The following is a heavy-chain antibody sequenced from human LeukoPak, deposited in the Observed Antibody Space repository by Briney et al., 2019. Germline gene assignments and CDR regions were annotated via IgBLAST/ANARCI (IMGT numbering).Heavy chain of an antibody. V-gene: IGHV1-18*01. J-gene: IGHJ4*02. Sequence: ASAKVSCKASGYTFTSYGISWVRQAPGQGLEWMGWISAYNGNTNYAQKLQGRVTMTTDTSTSTAYTELRSLRSDDTAVYYCARDLWQQLVPGYFDYWGQGTLVTVSS. CDR1: GYTFTSYG. D-gene: IGHD6-13*01. CDR3: ARDLWQQLVPGYFDY. CDR2: ISAYNGNT.